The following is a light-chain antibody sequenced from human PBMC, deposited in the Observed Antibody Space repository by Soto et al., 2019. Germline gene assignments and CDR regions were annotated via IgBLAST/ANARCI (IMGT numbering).Light chain of an antibody. J-gene: IGLJ2*01. CDR3: SSYTSSSTRVL. V-gene: IGLV2-14*01. Sequence: QSVLTQPASVSGSPGQSITISCTGTSSDVGGYNYVSWYQQHPGKAPKLMIYDVSNRPSVVSNRFSGSKSGNTASLTISGLQAEDEADYYCSSYTSSSTRVLVGGWTKLTVL. CDR1: SSDVGGYNY. CDR2: DVS.